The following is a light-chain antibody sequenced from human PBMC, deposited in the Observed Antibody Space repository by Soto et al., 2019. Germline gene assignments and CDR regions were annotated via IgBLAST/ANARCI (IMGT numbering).Light chain of an antibody. J-gene: IGLJ2*01. CDR3: AAWDDSLNALV. CDR2: SNN. V-gene: IGLV1-44*01. Sequence: QSVLTQPPSASGTPGQRVTISCSGSSSNIERNTVSWYQQLPGTAPKLLIYSNNRRPSGVPNRFSGSRSGTSASLAISGLQSEDESDYHCAAWDDSLNALVFGGGTKVTVL. CDR1: SSNIERNT.